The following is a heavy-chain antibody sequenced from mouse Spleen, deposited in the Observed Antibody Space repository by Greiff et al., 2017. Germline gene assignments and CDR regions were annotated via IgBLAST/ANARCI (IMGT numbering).Heavy chain of an antibody. J-gene: IGHJ1*01. D-gene: IGHD1-1*02. V-gene: IGHV10-1*01. CDR2: IRSKSNNYAT. CDR3: GRRGGNGWDVDV. Sequence: EVQLVESGGGLVQPKGSLKLSCAASGFSFNTYAMNWVRQAPGKGLEWVARIRSKSNNYATYYADSVKARFTISRDDSESMLYLQMNNLKTEDTAMYECGRRGGNGWDVDVWGAGTTVTVSS. CDR1: GFSFNTYA.